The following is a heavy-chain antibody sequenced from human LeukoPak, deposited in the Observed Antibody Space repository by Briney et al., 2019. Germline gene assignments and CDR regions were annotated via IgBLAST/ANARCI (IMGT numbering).Heavy chain of an antibody. CDR2: IRYDGSNK. CDR1: GFTFSSYG. CDR3: AKVPWGYSYGSTLDY. D-gene: IGHD5-18*01. Sequence: GGSLRLSCAASGFTFSSYGMHWVRQAPGNGLEWVAFIRYDGSNKYYADSVKGRFTISRDNSKNTLYLQMNSLRAEDTAVYYCAKVPWGYSYGSTLDYWGQGTLVTVSS. V-gene: IGHV3-30*02. J-gene: IGHJ4*02.